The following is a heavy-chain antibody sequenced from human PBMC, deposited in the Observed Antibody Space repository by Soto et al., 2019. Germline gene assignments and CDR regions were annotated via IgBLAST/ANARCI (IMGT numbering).Heavy chain of an antibody. Sequence: SVKVSCKASGGTFSSYAISWVRQAPGQGLEWMGGIIPIFGTANYAQKFQGRVTITADESTSTAYMELSSLRSEDTAVYYCASGLDIVVVPAARGGFDHYYYYGMDVWGQGTTVTVSS. J-gene: IGHJ6*02. CDR2: IIPIFGTA. D-gene: IGHD2-2*01. CDR3: ASGLDIVVVPAARGGFDHYYYYGMDV. V-gene: IGHV1-69*13. CDR1: GGTFSSYA.